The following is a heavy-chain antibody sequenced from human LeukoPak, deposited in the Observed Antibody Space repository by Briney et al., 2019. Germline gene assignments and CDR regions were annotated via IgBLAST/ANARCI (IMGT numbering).Heavy chain of an antibody. J-gene: IGHJ4*02. CDR2: INPSGGST. CDR3: ARDDYGDYVFFDY. CDR1: GYTLTELS. D-gene: IGHD4-17*01. V-gene: IGHV1-46*01. Sequence: ASVKVSCKVSGYTLTELSMHWVRQAPGQGLEWMGIINPSGGSTSYAQKFQGRVTMTRDTSTSTVYMELSSLRSEDTAVYYCARDDYGDYVFFDYWGQGTLVTVSS.